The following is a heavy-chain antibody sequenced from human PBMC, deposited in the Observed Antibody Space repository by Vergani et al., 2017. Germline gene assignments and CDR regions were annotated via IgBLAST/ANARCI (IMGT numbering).Heavy chain of an antibody. D-gene: IGHD3-10*01. Sequence: EVQLLESGGGLVQPGGSRRLSCAGAGFTFDTYTMGYVRQAPGKGLEWVATISSGCGEVFYADSLKGRFTISRDNSKNTLFLQMNSLKDEDTAVYYCTTAGGLYYLHGEYFEYWGRGTLVSVSS. CDR3: TTAGGLYYLHGEYFEY. CDR1: GFTFDTYT. CDR2: ISSGCGEV. J-gene: IGHJ1*01. V-gene: IGHV3-23*01.